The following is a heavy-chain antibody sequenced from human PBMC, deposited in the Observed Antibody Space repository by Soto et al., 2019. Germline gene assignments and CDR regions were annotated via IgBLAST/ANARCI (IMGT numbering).Heavy chain of an antibody. V-gene: IGHV4-31*03. J-gene: IGHJ6*02. D-gene: IGHD3-10*01. CDR2: IYYSGST. CDR1: GGSISSGGYS. Sequence: SETLSLTCTVSGGSISSGGYSWNWIRQHPGKGLEWIGYIYYSGSTYYNPSLKSRVTISVDTSKNQFSLKLSSVTAADTAVYYCARIVREYYYGSGSYYNPFYYYYGMDVWGQGTTVTVSS. CDR3: ARIVREYYYGSGSYYNPFYYYYGMDV.